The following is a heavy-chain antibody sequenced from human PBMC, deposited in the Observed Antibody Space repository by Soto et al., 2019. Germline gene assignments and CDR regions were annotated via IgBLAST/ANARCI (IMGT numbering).Heavy chain of an antibody. CDR2: ISYDGSNK. Sequence: QVQLVESGGGVVQPGRSLRLSCAASGFTFSSYAMHWVRQAPGKGLEWVAVISYDGSNKYYADSVKGRFTISRDNSKNTLYLQMNSLRAEDTAVYYCARDSEATVTEPNWFDPWGKGTLVTVSS. D-gene: IGHD4-17*01. V-gene: IGHV3-30-3*01. J-gene: IGHJ5*02. CDR3: ARDSEATVTEPNWFDP. CDR1: GFTFSSYA.